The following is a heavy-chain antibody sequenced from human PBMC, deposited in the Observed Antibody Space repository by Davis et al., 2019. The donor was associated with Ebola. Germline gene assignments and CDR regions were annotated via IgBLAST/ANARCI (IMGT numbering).Heavy chain of an antibody. V-gene: IGHV3-49*04. D-gene: IGHD2-15*01. J-gene: IGHJ4*02. CDR1: GFTFSSYW. Sequence: PGGSLRLSCTASGFTFSSYWMSWVRQAPGKGLEWVGFIRSKAYGGTTEYAASVKGRFTISRDGSKSIAYLQMNSLKTEDTAVYYCTNYCSGGSCLPDYWGQGTLVTVSS. CDR3: TNYCSGGSCLPDY. CDR2: IRSKAYGGTT.